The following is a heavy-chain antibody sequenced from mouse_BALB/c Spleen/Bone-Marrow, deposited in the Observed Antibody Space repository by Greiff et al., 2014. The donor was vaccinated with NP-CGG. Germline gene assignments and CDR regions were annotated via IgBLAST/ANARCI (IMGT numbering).Heavy chain of an antibody. CDR1: GFSLTSYG. J-gene: IGHJ2*01. CDR3: ARDNYGSRVFDY. V-gene: IGHV2-9*02. CDR2: IWAGGST. D-gene: IGHD1-1*01. Sequence: VQVVESGPGLVAPSQSLSITCTVSGFSLTSYGVHWVRQPPGKGLEWLGVIWAGGSTNHNSALMSRLSISKDNSKSQVFLKMNSLQTDDTAMYYCARDNYGSRVFDYWGQGTILTVSS.